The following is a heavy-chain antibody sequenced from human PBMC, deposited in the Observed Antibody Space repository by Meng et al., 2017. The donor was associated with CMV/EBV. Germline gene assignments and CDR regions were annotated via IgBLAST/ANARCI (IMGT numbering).Heavy chain of an antibody. CDR3: ARLGELLWFGEPLLGMDV. CDR2: IKQDGSEK. V-gene: IGHV3-7*01. Sequence: LSLTCAASGFTFSSYWMSWVRQAPGKGLEWVANIKQDGSEKYYVDSVKGRFTISRDNAKNSLYLQMNSLRAEDTAVYYCARLGELLWFGEPLLGMDVWGQGTTVTVSS. D-gene: IGHD3-10*01. J-gene: IGHJ6*02. CDR1: GFTFSSYW.